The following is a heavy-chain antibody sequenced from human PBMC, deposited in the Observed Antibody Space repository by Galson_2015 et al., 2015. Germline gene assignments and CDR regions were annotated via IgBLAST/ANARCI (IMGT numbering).Heavy chain of an antibody. J-gene: IGHJ4*02. D-gene: IGHD1-14*01. CDR3: ARDANRGGEFDY. CDR2: IRQDGSQT. V-gene: IGHV3-7*03. Sequence: SLRLSCAASGFIFSNYWMVWVRQAPVKGLVWVARIRQDGSQTFYVDSVKGRFTISRDNAENSLYLQMNSLRADDTAVYYCARDANRGGEFDYWGQGTLVTVSS. CDR1: GFIFSNYW.